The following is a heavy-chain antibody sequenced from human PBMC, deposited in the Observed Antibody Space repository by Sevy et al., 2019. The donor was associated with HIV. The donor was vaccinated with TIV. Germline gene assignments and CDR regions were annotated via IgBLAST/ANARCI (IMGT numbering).Heavy chain of an antibody. CDR3: AKTNYYDSSGSSIGDYFDY. D-gene: IGHD3-22*01. J-gene: IGHJ4*02. Sequence: GSLRLSCAASGFTFSSYAMSWVRQAPGKGLEWVSAISGSGGSTYYADSVKGRFTISRHNSKNTLYLQMNSLRAEDTAVYYCAKTNYYDSSGSSIGDYFDYWGQGTLVTVSS. V-gene: IGHV3-23*01. CDR1: GFTFSSYA. CDR2: ISGSGGST.